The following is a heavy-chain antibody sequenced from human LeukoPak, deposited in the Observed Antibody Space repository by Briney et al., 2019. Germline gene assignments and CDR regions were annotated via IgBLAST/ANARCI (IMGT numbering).Heavy chain of an antibody. V-gene: IGHV4-34*01. D-gene: IGHD4-11*01. CDR2: INHSGST. CDR1: GGSFSGYY. Sequence: SETLSLTCAVYGGSFSGYYWSWIRQPPAKGLEWIGEINHSGSTNYNPSLKRRVTISVDTSKNQFSLKLSSVTAADTAVYYCARGRARGYSNYVAQYYGMDVWGQGTTVTVSS. CDR3: ARGRARGYSNYVAQYYGMDV. J-gene: IGHJ6*02.